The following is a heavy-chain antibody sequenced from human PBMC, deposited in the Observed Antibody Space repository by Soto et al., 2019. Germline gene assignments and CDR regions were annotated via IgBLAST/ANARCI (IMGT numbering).Heavy chain of an antibody. J-gene: IGHJ4*02. CDR2: INPNSGAT. V-gene: IGHV1-2*02. CDR1: GYTFTGQY. Sequence: ASVKVSCKASGYTFTGQYIHWVRQAPGQGLEWMGWINPNSGATNYAQKFQGRVTMTRDTSISTAYMELTRLTSDDTAVFYCAKDPNYYDSSGYRFDYWGQGTLVTVSS. D-gene: IGHD3-22*01. CDR3: AKDPNYYDSSGYRFDY.